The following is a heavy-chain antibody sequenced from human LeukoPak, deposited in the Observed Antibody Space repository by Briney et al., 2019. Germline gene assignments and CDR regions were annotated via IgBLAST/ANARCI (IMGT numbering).Heavy chain of an antibody. J-gene: IGHJ4*02. D-gene: IGHD3-10*01. Sequence: RGSLRLSCTASGFTFSSYAMSWVRQAPGKGLEWVSAISGSGGSTYYADSVKGRFTISRDNSKNTLYLQMNSLRAEDTAVYYCAKDLARTAMVRGDPFDYWGQGTLVTVSS. CDR2: ISGSGGST. V-gene: IGHV3-23*01. CDR3: AKDLARTAMVRGDPFDY. CDR1: GFTFSSYA.